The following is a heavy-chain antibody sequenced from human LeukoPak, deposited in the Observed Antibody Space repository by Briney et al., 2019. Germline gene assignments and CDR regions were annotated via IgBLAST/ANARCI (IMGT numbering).Heavy chain of an antibody. CDR2: IRSKANSYAT. CDR1: GFTFSSYA. D-gene: IGHD2-15*01. Sequence: PGGSLRLSCAASGFTFSSYAMHWVRQASGKGLEWVGRIRSKANSYATAYAASVKGRFTISRDDSKNTAYLQMNSLKTEDTAVYYCTRPAKRYCSGGSCYQELDYWGQGTLVTVSS. CDR3: TRPAKRYCSGGSCYQELDY. V-gene: IGHV3-73*01. J-gene: IGHJ4*02.